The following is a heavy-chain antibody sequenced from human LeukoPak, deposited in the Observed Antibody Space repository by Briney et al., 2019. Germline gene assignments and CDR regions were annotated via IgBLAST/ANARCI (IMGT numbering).Heavy chain of an antibody. J-gene: IGHJ4*02. V-gene: IGHV3-74*01. D-gene: IGHD5-24*01. CDR2: INSDGSST. CDR1: GFTFSSYW. Sequence: PGGSLRLSCAASGFTFSSYWMHWVRHAPGKGLVWDSRINSDGSSTSYADSVKGRFTISRDNAKNTLYLQMNSLRAEDTAVYYCARDRDGYNDWFDYWGQGTLVTVSS. CDR3: ARDRDGYNDWFDY.